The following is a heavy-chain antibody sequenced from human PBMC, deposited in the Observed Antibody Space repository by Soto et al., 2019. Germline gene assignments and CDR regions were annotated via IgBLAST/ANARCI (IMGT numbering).Heavy chain of an antibody. CDR2: INAGNGNT. V-gene: IGHV1-3*01. CDR3: ARSVVATRRYSYGPEYYFDY. D-gene: IGHD5-18*01. Sequence: GASVKVSCKASGYTFTSYAMHWVRQAPGQRLEWMGWINAGNGNTKYSQKFQGRVTITRDTSASTAYMELSSLRSEDTAVYYCARSVVATRRYSYGPEYYFDYWGQGTLVTVSS. J-gene: IGHJ4*02. CDR1: GYTFTSYA.